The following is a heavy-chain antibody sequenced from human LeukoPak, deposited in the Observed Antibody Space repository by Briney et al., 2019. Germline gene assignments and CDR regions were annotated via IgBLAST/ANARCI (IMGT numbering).Heavy chain of an antibody. V-gene: IGHV1-8*01. CDR1: GYTFTSYD. D-gene: IGHD2-2*01. CDR3: ARGGVPAAGWGYYYYYMDV. Sequence: GASVTVSCKASGYTFTSYDINWVRQAAGQGLEWMGWMNPNSGNTGYAQKFQGRVTMTRNTSISTAYMELSSLRSEDTAVYYCARGGVPAAGWGYYYYYMDVWGKGTTVTVSS. CDR2: MNPNSGNT. J-gene: IGHJ6*03.